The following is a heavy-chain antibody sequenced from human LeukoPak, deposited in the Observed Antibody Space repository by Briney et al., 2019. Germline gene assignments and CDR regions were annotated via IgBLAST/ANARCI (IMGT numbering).Heavy chain of an antibody. CDR1: GFTFTYHY. V-gene: IGHV3-72*01. Sequence: GGSLRLSCAASGFTFTYHYMAWVRQAPGKGLEWVARIRNKANSYTTEYAASVRGRFTISRDDSKNSLYLQMNSLKTEDTAVYYCAREEFSDFVPYFDYWGQGTLVTVSS. D-gene: IGHD2-21*02. CDR2: IRNKANSYTT. CDR3: AREEFSDFVPYFDY. J-gene: IGHJ4*02.